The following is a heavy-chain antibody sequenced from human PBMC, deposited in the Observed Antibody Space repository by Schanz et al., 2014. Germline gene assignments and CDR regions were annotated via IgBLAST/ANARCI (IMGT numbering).Heavy chain of an antibody. CDR2: IYYSGST. V-gene: IGHV4-39*01. CDR1: GDSISSSRYC. Sequence: QLQLQESGPGLVKPSETLSLTCTVSGDSISSSRYCWGWIRQPPGKGLEWIGSIYYSGSTYYNPSLKGGVTISVEPSKNQFSLKLSAVTAADTAVYYCARPGAYCGGDCYDYWGQGTLVTVSS. D-gene: IGHD2-21*01. CDR3: ARPGAYCGGDCYDY. J-gene: IGHJ4*02.